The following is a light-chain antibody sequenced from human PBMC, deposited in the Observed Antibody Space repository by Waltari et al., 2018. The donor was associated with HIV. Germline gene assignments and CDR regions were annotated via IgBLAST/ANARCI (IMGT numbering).Light chain of an antibody. Sequence: QSVLTQPPSVSAAPRQKVTISCSGNNTNIGNNYVSWYQHLPVTAPTLLVYDKNRAPSGIPGRFACSTSGTAATSCITGRQTGDEADYECGEWDSSLTAYVFGSGTKVTVL. J-gene: IGLJ1*01. CDR1: NTNIGNNY. V-gene: IGLV1-51*01. CDR3: GEWDSSLTAYV. CDR2: DKN.